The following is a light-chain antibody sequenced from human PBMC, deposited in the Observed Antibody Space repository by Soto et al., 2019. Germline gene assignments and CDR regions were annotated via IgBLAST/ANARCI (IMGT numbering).Light chain of an antibody. CDR1: QSINSY. CDR3: QQSFTSPMYT. CDR2: AAS. Sequence: DIQMTQSPSSLSASVGDRVTITCRTSQSINSYLNWYQQKQGKAPKLLIYAASSLESGVPSRFSGSGSGTDFTLTISSLQPEDFATYYCQQSFTSPMYTFGQGTKLEIK. V-gene: IGKV1-39*01. J-gene: IGKJ2*01.